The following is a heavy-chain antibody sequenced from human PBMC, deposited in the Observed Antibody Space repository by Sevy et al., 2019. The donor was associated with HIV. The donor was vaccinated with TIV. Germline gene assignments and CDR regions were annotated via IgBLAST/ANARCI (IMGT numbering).Heavy chain of an antibody. D-gene: IGHD3-22*01. CDR2: ISYDGSNK. V-gene: IGHV3-30-3*01. J-gene: IGHJ4*02. Sequence: GVSLRLSCAASGFTFSSYAMHWVRQAPGKGLEWVAVISYDGSNKYYADSVKGRFTISRDNSKNTLYLQMNSLRAEDTAVYYCARPTYYYDSSGSILDYWGQGTLVTVSS. CDR1: GFTFSSYA. CDR3: ARPTYYYDSSGSILDY.